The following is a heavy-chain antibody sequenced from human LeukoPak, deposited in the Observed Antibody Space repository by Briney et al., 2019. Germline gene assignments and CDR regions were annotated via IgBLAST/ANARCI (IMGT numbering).Heavy chain of an antibody. Sequence: SETLSLTCAVSGGSISSSNWWSWIRQPPGKGLEWIGRIYTSGSTNYNPSLKSRVAISGDTSKNQFSLRLSSVTAADTAVYYCARASYSYDINGWVPFDYWGQGTLVTVSS. CDR2: IYTSGST. D-gene: IGHD3-22*01. J-gene: IGHJ4*02. CDR3: ARASYSYDINGWVPFDY. CDR1: GGSISSSNW. V-gene: IGHV4-4*02.